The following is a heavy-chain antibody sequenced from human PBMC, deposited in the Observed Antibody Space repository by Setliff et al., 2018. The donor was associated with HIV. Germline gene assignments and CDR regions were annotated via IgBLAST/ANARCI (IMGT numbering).Heavy chain of an antibody. Sequence: LRLSCAASGYTFNDYAMSWVRQAPGKGLEWVSTIAGNAINTYHADSVKGRFTISRDNSKNTLSLQMSSLRAEDTAVYFCAKGFYYDTGDGRVRAFDIWGQGTMVTVS. V-gene: IGHV3-23*01. CDR1: GYTFNDYA. D-gene: IGHD3-22*01. CDR3: AKGFYYDTGDGRVRAFDI. CDR2: IAGNAINT. J-gene: IGHJ3*02.